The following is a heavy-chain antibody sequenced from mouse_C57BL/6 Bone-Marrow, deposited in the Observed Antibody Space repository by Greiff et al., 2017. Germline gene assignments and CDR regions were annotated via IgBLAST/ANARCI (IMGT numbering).Heavy chain of an antibody. CDR2: ISSGSSTI. CDR1: GFTFSDYG. Sequence: EVQLVESGGGLVKPGGSLKLSCAASGFTFSDYGMHWVRQAPEKGLEWVAYISSGSSTIYYADTVQGRYTITRYNAKNTLFLQMTSLRSDDTALYYCARTGSFDYWGQGTTLTVSS. J-gene: IGHJ2*01. CDR3: ARTGSFDY. V-gene: IGHV5-17*01.